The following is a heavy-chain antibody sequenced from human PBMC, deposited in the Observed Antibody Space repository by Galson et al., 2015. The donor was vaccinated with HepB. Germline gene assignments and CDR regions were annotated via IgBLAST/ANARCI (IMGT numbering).Heavy chain of an antibody. CDR2: INTNTGNP. CDR3: ARDRGSGSHFFDY. J-gene: IGHJ4*02. V-gene: IGHV7-4-1*02. D-gene: IGHD2-15*01. Sequence: SVKVSCKASGHTSTTYAMNWVRQAPGQGLEWMGWINTNTGNPTYAQGFTGRFVFSLDTSVSTAYLQISSLKAEDTAVCYCARDRGSGSHFFDYWGQGTLVTVSS. CDR1: GHTSTTYA.